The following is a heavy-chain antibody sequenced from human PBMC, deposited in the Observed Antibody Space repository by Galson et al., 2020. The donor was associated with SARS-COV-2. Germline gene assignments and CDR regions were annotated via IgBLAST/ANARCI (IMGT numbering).Heavy chain of an antibody. D-gene: IGHD3-22*01. CDR1: GGSISSSSYY. Sequence: SQTLSLTCTVSGGSISSSSYYWGWIRQPPGKGLEWIGSIYYSGSTYYNPSLKSRVTISVDTSKNQFSLKLSSVTAADTAVYYCARDGGTYYYDSSGYHDAFDIWGQGTMVTVSS. J-gene: IGHJ3*02. CDR2: IYYSGST. V-gene: IGHV4-39*07. CDR3: ARDGGTYYYDSSGYHDAFDI.